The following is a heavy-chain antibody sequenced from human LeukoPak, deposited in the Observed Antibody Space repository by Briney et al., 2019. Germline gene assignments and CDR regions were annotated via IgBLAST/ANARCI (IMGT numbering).Heavy chain of an antibody. CDR2: IKQDGSDK. Sequence: GGSLRLSCVASGFTFNTYWMSWVRQAPGKGLEWLGNIKQDGSDKYYADSVKGRFTISRDNAKNSLYLQMNSLRAEDTAVYYCATQAYALFHYWGQGTLVTVSS. D-gene: IGHD2-2*01. J-gene: IGHJ4*02. V-gene: IGHV3-7*03. CDR3: ATQAYALFHY. CDR1: GFTFNTYW.